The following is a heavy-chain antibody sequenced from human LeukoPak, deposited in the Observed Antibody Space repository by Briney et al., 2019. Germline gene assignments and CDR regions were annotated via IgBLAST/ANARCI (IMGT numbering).Heavy chain of an antibody. Sequence: PSETLSLTCTVSGGSISSYYRSWIRQPPGKGLEWIGYIYYSESTNYNPPLKSRVTISVITSNDQFSLKLRSVPAADTAVYYCARHSSSWSQFDYWGQGTLVTVSS. CDR1: GGSISSYY. CDR2: IYYSEST. D-gene: IGHD6-13*01. J-gene: IGHJ4*02. V-gene: IGHV4-59*08. CDR3: ARHSSSWSQFDY.